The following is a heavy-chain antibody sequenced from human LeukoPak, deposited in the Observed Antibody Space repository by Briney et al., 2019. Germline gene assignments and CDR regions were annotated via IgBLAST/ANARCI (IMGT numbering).Heavy chain of an antibody. CDR1: GCTISSGCYH. D-gene: IGHD2-21*02. CDR3: ARAASVTAIYFDY. V-gene: IGHV4-61*02. Sequence: SETLSLTCTVSGCTISSGCYHWSWIRQPAGKGLEWIGRIYTSGSTNYNPSLKSRVTISVDTSKNQFSLKLRSVTAADTAVYYCARAASVTAIYFDYWGQGTLVTVSS. J-gene: IGHJ4*02. CDR2: IYTSGST.